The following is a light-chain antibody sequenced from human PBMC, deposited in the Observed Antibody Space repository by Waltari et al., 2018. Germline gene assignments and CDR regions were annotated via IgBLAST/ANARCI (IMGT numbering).Light chain of an antibody. CDR1: LSVSRA. CDR3: QHYLRLPVT. J-gene: IGKJ1*01. CDR2: GAA. V-gene: IGKV3-20*01. Sequence: EIVLTQSPGTLSLSLGERATVPCRTSLSVSRALAWYQQKPGQALRLLIYGAATSGTGIPDRFSVSGSGTDFSLTISRLEPDDFAVYFCQHYLRLPVTFGQGTTVEI.